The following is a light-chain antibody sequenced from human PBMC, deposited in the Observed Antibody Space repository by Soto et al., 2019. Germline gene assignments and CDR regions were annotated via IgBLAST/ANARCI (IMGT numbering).Light chain of an antibody. CDR3: CSHAGSYNPYV. J-gene: IGLJ1*01. CDR1: SSDIGGYNY. Sequence: QSVLTQPRSVSGSPGQSITISCSGTSSDIGGYNYVSWYQQHPGKAPKLIIYDVSKRPSGVPDRFSGSKSGNTASLTISGLQADDDAEYHCCSHAGSYNPYVFAAGTKLTVL. V-gene: IGLV2-11*01. CDR2: DVS.